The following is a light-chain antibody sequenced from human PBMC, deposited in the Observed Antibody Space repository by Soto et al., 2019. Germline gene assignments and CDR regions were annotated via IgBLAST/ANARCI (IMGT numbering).Light chain of an antibody. J-gene: IGKJ1*01. Sequence: IQMTQSPPSLSASVGHGVTITCGASQSISNHLNWYQQKPGTAPKILIYATSNLHSGVPSRFSGIGSETDFTLTISSLKTEDIAVYDGQQRYNIPWTFGQGTKVDIK. CDR3: QQRYNIPWT. CDR2: ATS. CDR1: QSISNH. V-gene: IGKV1-39*01.